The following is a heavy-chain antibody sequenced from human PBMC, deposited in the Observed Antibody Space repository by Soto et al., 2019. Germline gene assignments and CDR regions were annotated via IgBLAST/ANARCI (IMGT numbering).Heavy chain of an antibody. CDR2: ISYDGGNK. CDR3: AKVTGYCSSSSCSREYYYYYGLDV. D-gene: IGHD2-2*01. CDR1: GFTFSSYG. V-gene: IGHV3-30*18. Sequence: HPVGSLRLSCAASGFTFSSYGMHWVRQAPGKGLEWVAVISYDGGNKYYGDSVKGRLTISRDSPKNTLYLQMNSLRPEDTAVYYCAKVTGYCSSSSCSREYYYYYGLDVWGQGTTVTVSS. J-gene: IGHJ6*02.